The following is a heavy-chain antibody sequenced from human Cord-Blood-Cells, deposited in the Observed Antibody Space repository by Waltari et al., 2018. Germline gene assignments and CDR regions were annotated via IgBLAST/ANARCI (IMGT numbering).Heavy chain of an antibody. Sequence: QMKQQESGTGLVKHSETLSINNAVYGYSISSGYYWVWIRKPPGKGLEWIGSIYHSGSTYYNPSLKSRVTISVDTSKNQFSLKLSSVTAADTAVYYCATYEYSSSSGPFDYWGQGTLVTVSS. V-gene: IGHV4-38-2*01. CDR2: IYHSGST. CDR3: ATYEYSSSSGPFDY. CDR1: GYSISSGYY. J-gene: IGHJ4*02. D-gene: IGHD6-6*01.